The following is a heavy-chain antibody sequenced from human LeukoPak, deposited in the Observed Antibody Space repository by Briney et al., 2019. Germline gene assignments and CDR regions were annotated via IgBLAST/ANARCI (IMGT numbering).Heavy chain of an antibody. D-gene: IGHD3-10*01. CDR3: AKDSGNYHYYMDV. Sequence: GGSLRLSCAASGFTFSSYGMHWVRQAPGKGLEWVAVIWYDGSNKYYADSVKGRFTISRDNSKNTLYLQMNSLRTEDTAVYYCAKDSGNYHYYMDVWGEGTTVTVSS. J-gene: IGHJ6*03. CDR1: GFTFSSYG. CDR2: IWYDGSNK. V-gene: IGHV3-33*06.